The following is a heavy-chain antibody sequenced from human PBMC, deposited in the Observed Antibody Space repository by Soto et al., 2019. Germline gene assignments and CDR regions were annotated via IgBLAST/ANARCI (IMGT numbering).Heavy chain of an antibody. CDR1: VYTFTNYA. Sequence: ASVKVSCKASVYTFTNYAVHWVRQAPGQRLEWMGWINAGNGNTRYSQKFQGRVTITRDTSARTAYMELSSLRSEDTAVYYCAKDQDYYDFWSGYHKGGYMDVWGKGTTVTVSS. V-gene: IGHV1-3*01. J-gene: IGHJ6*03. D-gene: IGHD3-3*01. CDR3: AKDQDYYDFWSGYHKGGYMDV. CDR2: INAGNGNT.